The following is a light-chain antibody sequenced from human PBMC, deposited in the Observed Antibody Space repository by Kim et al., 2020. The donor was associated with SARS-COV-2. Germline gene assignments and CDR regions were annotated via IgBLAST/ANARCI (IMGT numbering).Light chain of an antibody. CDR2: DVR. Sequence: GQSITMSCTGTSSDVGGYNYVSWYQQYPGKAPKLMIYDVRNRPSGVSNRFFGSKSGNTASLTISGLQAEDEADYYCSSYTSSSTLVFGGGTQLTVL. V-gene: IGLV2-14*03. J-gene: IGLJ2*01. CDR1: SSDVGGYNY. CDR3: SSYTSSSTLV.